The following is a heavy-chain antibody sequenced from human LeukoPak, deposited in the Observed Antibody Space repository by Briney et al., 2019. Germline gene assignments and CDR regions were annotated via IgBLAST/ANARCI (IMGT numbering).Heavy chain of an antibody. Sequence: SVKVSCKASGGTFSSYAISWVRQAPGQGLEWMGGIIPIFGTANYAQKFQGRVTITTDESTSTAYMELSSLRSEDTAVYYCARDGGGGVDYGDYVSDWFDPWGEGTLVAVSS. J-gene: IGHJ5*02. CDR1: GGTFSSYA. V-gene: IGHV1-69*05. CDR3: ARDGGGGVDYGDYVSDWFDP. CDR2: IIPIFGTA. D-gene: IGHD4-17*01.